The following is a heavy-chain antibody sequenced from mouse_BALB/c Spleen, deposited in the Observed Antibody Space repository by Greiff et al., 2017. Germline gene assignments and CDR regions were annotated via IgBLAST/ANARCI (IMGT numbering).Heavy chain of an antibody. CDR1: GYSFTSYW. CDR2: IYPGNSDT. CDR3: TRGLTGTGVDH. J-gene: IGHJ2*01. Sequence: VQLQQSGTVLARPGASVKMSCKASGYSFTSYWMHWVKQRPGQGLEWIGAIYPGNSDTSYNQKFKGKAKLTAVTSASTAYMELSSLTNEDSAVYYCTRGLTGTGVDHWGQGTTLTVSS. V-gene: IGHV1-5*01. D-gene: IGHD4-1*01.